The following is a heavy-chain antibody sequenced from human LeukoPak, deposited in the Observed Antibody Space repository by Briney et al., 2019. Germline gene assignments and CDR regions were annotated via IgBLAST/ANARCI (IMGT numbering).Heavy chain of an antibody. CDR1: GGTFSSYA. J-gene: IGHJ4*02. V-gene: IGHV1-69*10. Sequence: SVKVSCNASGGTFSSYAISWVRQAPGQGLEWMGGIIPILGIANYAQKFQGRVTITADKSTSTAYMELSSLRSEDTAVYYCATDYGGIPYWGQGTLVTVSS. D-gene: IGHD4-23*01. CDR3: ATDYGGIPY. CDR2: IIPILGIA.